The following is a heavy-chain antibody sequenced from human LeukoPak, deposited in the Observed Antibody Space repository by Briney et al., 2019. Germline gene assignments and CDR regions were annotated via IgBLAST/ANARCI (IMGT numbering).Heavy chain of an antibody. CDR2: ISGSGGST. CDR1: GFTFSSYA. CDR3: ANRYGGYLVDP. V-gene: IGHV3-23*01. J-gene: IGHJ5*02. Sequence: GGSLRLSCAASGFTFSSYAMSWVRQAPGKGLEWVSAISGSGGSTYYADSVKGRFTISRDDSKNTLYLQMNSLRAEDTAVYYCANRYGGYLVDPWGQGTLVTVSS. D-gene: IGHD5-12*01.